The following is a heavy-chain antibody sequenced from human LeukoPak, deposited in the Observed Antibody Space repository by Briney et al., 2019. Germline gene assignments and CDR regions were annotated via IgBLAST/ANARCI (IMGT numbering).Heavy chain of an antibody. D-gene: IGHD3-22*01. CDR3: ARDYYDSSGVLSWFDP. CDR2: ISSSGSTI. Sequence: GGSLRLSCVASGFTFSDYYMSWIRQAPGKGLEWVSYISSSGSTIYDADSVKGRFTISRDNAKNSLHLQMNSLRAEDTAVYYCARDYYDSSGVLSWFDPWGQGTLVTVSS. J-gene: IGHJ5*02. V-gene: IGHV3-11*01. CDR1: GFTFSDYY.